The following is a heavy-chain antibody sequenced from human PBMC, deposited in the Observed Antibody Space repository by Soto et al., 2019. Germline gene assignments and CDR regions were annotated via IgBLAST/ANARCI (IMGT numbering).Heavy chain of an antibody. CDR3: ARTPRRYCTDGVCYHFDY. CDR2: LSAYNGNT. J-gene: IGHJ4*02. Sequence: VQLVQSGAEVKKPGASVKVSCKASGYTFTSYGISWVRQAPGQGLEWMGWLSAYNGNTNYAQKLQGRVTMTTDRSTSTAYMELRSLSSDDTAVYYCARTPRRYCTDGVCYHFDYWGQGTLVTVSS. CDR1: GYTFTSYG. V-gene: IGHV1-18*01. D-gene: IGHD2-8*01.